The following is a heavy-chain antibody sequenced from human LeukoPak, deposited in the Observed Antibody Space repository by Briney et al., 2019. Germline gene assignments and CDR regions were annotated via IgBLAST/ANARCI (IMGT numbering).Heavy chain of an antibody. CDR3: AGFVVVPQGYFDY. Sequence: KTGGSLRLSCAASGFTFSSYEMNWVRQAPGKGLEWVSSISSSSSYIYYADSVKGRFTISRDNAKNSLYLQMNSLRAEDTAVYYCAGFVVVPQGYFDYWGQGTLVTVSS. CDR1: GFTFSSYE. J-gene: IGHJ4*02. D-gene: IGHD2-2*01. CDR2: ISSSSSYI. V-gene: IGHV3-21*01.